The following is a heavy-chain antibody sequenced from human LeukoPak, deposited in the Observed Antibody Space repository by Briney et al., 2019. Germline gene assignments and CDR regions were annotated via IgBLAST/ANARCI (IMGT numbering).Heavy chain of an antibody. CDR1: GGSVSSYY. V-gene: IGHV4-59*02. CDR3: AREANSPTARYWYFDL. Sequence: PSETLSLTCTVYGGSVSSYYWSWVRQSPGKGMEWIGYVYYSGNTNYNPALKSRVTISLDTSENQFSLKLCSVTAADTAVYYCAREANSPTARYWYFDLWGRGTQVTVSS. CDR2: VYYSGNT. J-gene: IGHJ2*01. D-gene: IGHD2-21*01.